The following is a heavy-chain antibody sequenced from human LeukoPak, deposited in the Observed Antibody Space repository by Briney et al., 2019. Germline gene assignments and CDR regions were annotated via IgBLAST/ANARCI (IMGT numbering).Heavy chain of an antibody. V-gene: IGHV3-33*01. J-gene: IGHJ4*02. CDR3: AREPYSSSWYGRIKYYFDY. Sequence: PGGSLRLSCAASGFTFSSYGMHWVRQAPGKGLEWVAVMWYDGSNKYYADSVKGRFTISRDNSKNTLYLQMNSLRAEDTAVYYCAREPYSSSWYGRIKYYFDYWGQGTLVTVSS. CDR1: GFTFSSYG. CDR2: MWYDGSNK. D-gene: IGHD6-13*01.